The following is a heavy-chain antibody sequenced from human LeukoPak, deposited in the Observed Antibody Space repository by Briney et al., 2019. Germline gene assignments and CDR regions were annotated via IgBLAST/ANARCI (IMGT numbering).Heavy chain of an antibody. D-gene: IGHD6-19*01. J-gene: IGHJ4*02. Sequence: GGSLRLSCAASGFTFSSYAMSWVRQAPGKGLEWVSAISGSGGSTYYADSVKGRFTISRDNSKNTLYLQMNSLRAEDTAVYYCARDREYSSGWYDYWGQGTLVTVSS. CDR3: ARDREYSSGWYDY. CDR2: ISGSGGST. V-gene: IGHV3-23*01. CDR1: GFTFSSYA.